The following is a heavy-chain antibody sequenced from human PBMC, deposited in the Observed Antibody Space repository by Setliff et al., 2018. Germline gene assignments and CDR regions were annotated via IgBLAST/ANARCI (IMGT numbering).Heavy chain of an antibody. CDR1: GASISSYY. Sequence: SETLSLTCSVSGASISSYYWSWIRQPPGKGLEWIGYIYTSGTTKYNPSLKSRVTISIDTSKSQFSLNLSSVTAADTAVYYCARHKVIKKEFIRLTWFDPWGQGTPVTVSS. V-gene: IGHV4-59*08. J-gene: IGHJ5*02. CDR3: ARHKVIKKEFIRLTWFDP. CDR2: IYTSGTT. D-gene: IGHD3-10*01.